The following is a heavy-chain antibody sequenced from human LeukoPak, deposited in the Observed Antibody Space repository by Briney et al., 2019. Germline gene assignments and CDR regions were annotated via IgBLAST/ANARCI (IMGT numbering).Heavy chain of an antibody. V-gene: IGHV3-30*18. D-gene: IGHD4-17*01. Sequence: GGSLRLSCAASGFTFSSYGMHWVRQAPGKGLEWVAVISYDGSNKYYADSVKGRFTISRDNSKNTLYPQMNSLRAEDTAVYYCAKDIGGTVTSDYWGQGTLVTVSS. J-gene: IGHJ4*02. CDR3: AKDIGGTVTSDY. CDR2: ISYDGSNK. CDR1: GFTFSSYG.